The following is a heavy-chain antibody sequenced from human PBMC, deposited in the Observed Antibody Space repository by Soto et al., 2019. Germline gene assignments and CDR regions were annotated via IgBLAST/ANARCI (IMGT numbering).Heavy chain of an antibody. Sequence: GGSLRLSCAASGFTFSSYGMHWVRQAPGKGLEWVAVISYDGSNKYYADSVKGRFTISRDNSKNTLYLQMNSLRAEDTAVYYCAKGEEVPTFDYWGQGTLVTVSS. V-gene: IGHV3-30*18. J-gene: IGHJ4*02. CDR1: GFTFSSYG. D-gene: IGHD1-26*01. CDR3: AKGEEVPTFDY. CDR2: ISYDGSNK.